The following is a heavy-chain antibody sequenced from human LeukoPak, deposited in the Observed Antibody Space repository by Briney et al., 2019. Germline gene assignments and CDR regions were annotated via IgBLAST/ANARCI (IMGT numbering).Heavy chain of an antibody. D-gene: IGHD2-2*01. J-gene: IGHJ4*02. V-gene: IGHV1-2*02. CDR3: ARANFLYCSSTTCLFDY. CDR1: GYTFTDYY. CDR2: INPNDGDT. Sequence: GASVKVSCKASGYTFTDYYMHWVRQPPGQGFEWMGWINPNDGDTNYAQKFQGRVTMTRDTSISTAHMEVSRLRSGDTAVYYCARANFLYCSSTTCLFDYWGQGTLVTVSS.